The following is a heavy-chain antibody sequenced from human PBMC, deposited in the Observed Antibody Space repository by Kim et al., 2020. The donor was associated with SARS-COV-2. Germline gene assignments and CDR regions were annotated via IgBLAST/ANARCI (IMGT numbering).Heavy chain of an antibody. CDR1: GFTFGDYA. V-gene: IGHV3-9*01. J-gene: IGHJ6*02. CDR3: AKEGSQVVPAAIYYYGMDV. CDR2: ISWNSGSI. Sequence: GGSLRLSCAASGFTFGDYAMHWVRQAPGKGLEWVSGISWNSGSIGYADSVKGRFTISRGNAKNSLYLQMNSLRAEDTALYYCAKEGSQVVPAAIYYYGMDVWGQGTTVTVSS. D-gene: IGHD2-2*01.